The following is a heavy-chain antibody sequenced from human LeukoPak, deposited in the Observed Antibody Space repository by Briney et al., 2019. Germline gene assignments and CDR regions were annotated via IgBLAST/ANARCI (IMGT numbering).Heavy chain of an antibody. D-gene: IGHD3-22*01. V-gene: IGHV3-33*06. CDR2: MWYDGSNK. CDR3: ANDDSSGYRSGPLDY. J-gene: IGHJ4*02. CDR1: GFTFSSYG. Sequence: GRSLRLSCAASGFTFSSYGMHWVRQAPGKGLEWVAVMWYDGSNKYYADSVKGRFTISRDNSKNTLYLQMNSLRAEDTAVYYCANDDSSGYRSGPLDYWGQGTLVTVSS.